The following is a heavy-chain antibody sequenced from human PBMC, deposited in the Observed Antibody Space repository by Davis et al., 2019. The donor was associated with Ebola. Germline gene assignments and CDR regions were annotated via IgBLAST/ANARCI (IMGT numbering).Heavy chain of an antibody. Sequence: PGGSLRLSCAASGFIFSTHNMNWVRQAPGKGLEWVSYISSTGTAIYYADSVKGRFTISRDDAKNSLYLQMNSLTDEDTAVYFCARTPTVAGTPDFDYWGQGTLVTVSS. CDR1: GFIFSTHN. CDR2: ISSTGTAI. V-gene: IGHV3-48*02. CDR3: ARTPTVAGTPDFDY. D-gene: IGHD2-15*01. J-gene: IGHJ4*02.